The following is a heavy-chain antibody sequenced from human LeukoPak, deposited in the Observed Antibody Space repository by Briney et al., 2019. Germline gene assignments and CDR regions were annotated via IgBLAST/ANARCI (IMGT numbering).Heavy chain of an antibody. CDR3: ARGRYSDKLPYFDY. J-gene: IGHJ4*02. Sequence: GGSLRLSCAASGFTFSDYYMSWIRQAPGKGLEWVSYSSSSGSTIYYADSVKGRFTISRDNAKNSLYLQMNSLRAEDTAVYYCARGRYSDKLPYFDYWGQGTLVTVSS. D-gene: IGHD4-17*01. CDR2: SSSSGSTI. CDR1: GFTFSDYY. V-gene: IGHV3-11*01.